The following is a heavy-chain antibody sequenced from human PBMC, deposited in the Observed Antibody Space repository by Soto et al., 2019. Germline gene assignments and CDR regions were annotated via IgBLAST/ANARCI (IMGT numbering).Heavy chain of an antibody. CDR3: ARGRGFCNMNNCYSDH. J-gene: IGHJ4*02. CDR1: GYTLTELS. Sequence: ASVKVSCKVSGYTLTELSMHWVRQAPGKGLEWMGGFDPEDGETIYAQKFQGRVTMTEDTSTDTAYMELSSLRSEDTAVYYCARGRGFCNMNNCYSDHWGQGALVTVSS. CDR2: FDPEDGET. V-gene: IGHV1-24*01. D-gene: IGHD2-21*02.